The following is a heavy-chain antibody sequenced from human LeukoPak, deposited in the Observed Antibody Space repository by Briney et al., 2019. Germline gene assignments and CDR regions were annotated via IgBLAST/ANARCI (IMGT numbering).Heavy chain of an antibody. CDR3: ARDGESNYYDSSGYYPFDY. J-gene: IGHJ4*02. CDR2: ISSSSSYI. Sequence: PGGSLRLSCAASGFTFSSYSMNWVRQAPGKGLEWVSSISSSSSYIYYADSVKGRFTISRDNAKNSLYLQMNSLRAKDTAVYYCARDGESNYYDSSGYYPFDYWGQGTLVTVSS. V-gene: IGHV3-21*01. CDR1: GFTFSSYS. D-gene: IGHD3-22*01.